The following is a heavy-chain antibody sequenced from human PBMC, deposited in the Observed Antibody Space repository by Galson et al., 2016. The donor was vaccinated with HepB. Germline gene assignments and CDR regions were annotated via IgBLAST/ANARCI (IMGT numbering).Heavy chain of an antibody. CDR1: GGSISTSYW. CDR2: IYHSGST. CDR3: ARGQTGSFSHGAFDI. V-gene: IGHV4-4*02. D-gene: IGHD1-1*01. Sequence: SETLSLTCAISGGSISTSYWWTWVRQSPGKGLEWIGEIYHSGSTNYNPSFKSRVTVSLDKSKNLFSLKLNSLTAADTAVYYCARGQTGSFSHGAFDIWGRGSMVTVSS. J-gene: IGHJ3*02.